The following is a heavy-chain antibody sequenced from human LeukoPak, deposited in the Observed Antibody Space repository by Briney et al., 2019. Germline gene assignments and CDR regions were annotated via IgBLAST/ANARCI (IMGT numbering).Heavy chain of an antibody. Sequence: ASVKVSYKVSGYTLTELSMHWVRQAPGKGLEWMGGFDPEDGETIYAQKFQGRVTMTEDTSTDTAYMELSSLRSEDTAVYYCATLVATNAPFDYWGQGTLVTVSS. J-gene: IGHJ4*02. D-gene: IGHD5-12*01. CDR2: FDPEDGET. V-gene: IGHV1-24*01. CDR3: ATLVATNAPFDY. CDR1: GYTLTELS.